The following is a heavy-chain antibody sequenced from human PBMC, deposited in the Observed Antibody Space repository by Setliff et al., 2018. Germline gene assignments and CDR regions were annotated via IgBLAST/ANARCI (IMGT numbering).Heavy chain of an antibody. CDR3: TFARDGYDGFDI. V-gene: IGHV3-73*01. CDR2: IRGRTDNYET. D-gene: IGHD5-18*01. Sequence: GGSLRLSCAASGFSFSGSAVYWVRQASGKGLEWIGRIRGRTDNYETAYAASGRGRFTSSRDDSKNTAYLQMNSLKTEDTAGYYCTFARDGYDGFDIWGQGTMVTVSS. J-gene: IGHJ3*02. CDR1: GFSFSGSA.